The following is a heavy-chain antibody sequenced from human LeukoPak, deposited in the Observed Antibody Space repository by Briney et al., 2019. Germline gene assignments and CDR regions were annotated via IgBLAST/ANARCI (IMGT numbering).Heavy chain of an antibody. CDR2: IRSKAYGGTT. CDR1: GFTFGDYA. J-gene: IGHJ4*02. V-gene: IGHV3-49*04. CDR3: TRVRAIGRTFDY. D-gene: IGHD5-24*01. Sequence: GGSLRLSCTASGFTFGDYAMSWVRQAPGKGLEWVGFIRSKAYGGTTEYAASVKGRFTISRDDSKSIAYLQMNSLKTEDTAVYYCTRVRAIGRTFDYWGQGTLVTVSS.